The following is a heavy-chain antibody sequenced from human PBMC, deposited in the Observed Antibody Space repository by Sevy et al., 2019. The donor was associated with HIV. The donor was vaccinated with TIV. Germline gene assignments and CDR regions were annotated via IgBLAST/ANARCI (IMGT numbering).Heavy chain of an antibody. D-gene: IGHD3-22*01. CDR2: ISYDGNIE. CDR3: ARDLGYESTGYLPLFDN. CDR1: GFTFSTHA. V-gene: IGHV3-30-3*01. J-gene: IGHJ4*02. Sequence: GGSLRLSCAASGFTFSTHAMHWVRQAPGKGLEWVAIISYDGNIEYYPDSVKGRFTISRDDSKNTLYLQMNSLRSEDTALYYCARDLGYESTGYLPLFDNWGQGNLVTVSS.